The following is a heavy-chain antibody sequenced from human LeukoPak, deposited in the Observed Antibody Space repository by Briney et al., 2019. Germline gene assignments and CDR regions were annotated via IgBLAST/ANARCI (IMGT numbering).Heavy chain of an antibody. V-gene: IGHV3-23*01. CDR2: ISGSGGST. D-gene: IGHD6-13*01. CDR1: GGTFSSYA. CDR3: AKDPYSSSWYSDNWFDP. J-gene: IGHJ5*02. Sequence: SCKASGGTFSSYAMSWVRQAPGKGLEWVSAISGSGGSTYYADSVKGRFTISRDNSKNTLYLQMNSLRAEDTAVYYCAKDPYSSSWYSDNWFDPWGQGTLVTVSS.